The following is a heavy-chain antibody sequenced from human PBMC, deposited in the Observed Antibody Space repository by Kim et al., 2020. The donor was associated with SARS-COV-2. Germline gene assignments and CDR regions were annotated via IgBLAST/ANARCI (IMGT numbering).Heavy chain of an antibody. CDR2: THQSGST. D-gene: IGHD6-19*01. CDR1: GDSITSSIYY. Sequence: SETLSLTCTVSGDSITSSIYYWAWLRQPPGKGLELIGSTHQSGSTYYNPSLKGRVAVALDKSKNQISLKLTSVTAADTAVYYCARGGRAVCNTWCPGTL. CDR3: ARGGRAVCNT. V-gene: IGHV4-39*07. J-gene: IGHJ1*01.